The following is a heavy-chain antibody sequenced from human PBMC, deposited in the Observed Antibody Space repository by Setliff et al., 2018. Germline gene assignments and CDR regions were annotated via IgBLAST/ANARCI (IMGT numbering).Heavy chain of an antibody. CDR2: VNPRTGST. J-gene: IGHJ4*02. CDR1: GYVFTGYY. Sequence: GASVKVSCKASGYVFTGYYIHWVRHAPGQGFEWMGSVNPRTGSTAHAARFQGRITMTRDTSATTVYMTLGSLRSDDTAVYFCARDAVSNFDRGDSPAYWGRGTLVTGSS. CDR3: ARDAVSNFDRGDSPAY. V-gene: IGHV1-46*01. D-gene: IGHD2-21*01.